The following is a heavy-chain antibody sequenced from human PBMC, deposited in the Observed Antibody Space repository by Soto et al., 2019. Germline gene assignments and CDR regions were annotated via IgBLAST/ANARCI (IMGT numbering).Heavy chain of an antibody. D-gene: IGHD3-22*01. CDR1: GGTFSSYT. Sequence: SVKVSCKASGGTFSSYTISWVRQAPGQGLEWMGRIIPILGIANYAQKFQGRVTITADKSTSTAYMGLSSLRSEDTAVYYCARNLKGDSSGYVIDYWGQGTLVTVSS. V-gene: IGHV1-69*02. CDR3: ARNLKGDSSGYVIDY. CDR2: IIPILGIA. J-gene: IGHJ4*02.